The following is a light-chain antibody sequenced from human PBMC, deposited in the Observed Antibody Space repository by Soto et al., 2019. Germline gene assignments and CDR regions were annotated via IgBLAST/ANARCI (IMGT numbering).Light chain of an antibody. J-gene: IGLJ3*02. Sequence: QSVLTQPPSVSGAPGQRVTISCSGSTSNIGNNAVNWYQQLPGKAPRALIYYDDLLPTGVSKRFSGSKSGTSVSLAISGLQSDDEADYYCASGDDTLSGVVFGGGTKLTVL. V-gene: IGLV1-36*01. CDR3: ASGDDTLSGVV. CDR2: YDD. CDR1: TSNIGNNA.